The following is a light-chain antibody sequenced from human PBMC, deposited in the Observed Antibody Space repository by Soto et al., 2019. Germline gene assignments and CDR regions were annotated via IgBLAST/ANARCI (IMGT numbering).Light chain of an antibody. V-gene: IGLV2-14*01. CDR1: SSDVGGYNY. CDR2: EVN. Sequence: QSALTQPASVSGSPGQSISISCTGTSSDVGGYNYVSWYQQHPGRAPKLMIYEVNNRLSGVSNRFSGSKSGNTASLTISGLQAEDEADYYCSSFASSSTLLFGGGTKLTVL. CDR3: SSFASSSTLL. J-gene: IGLJ2*01.